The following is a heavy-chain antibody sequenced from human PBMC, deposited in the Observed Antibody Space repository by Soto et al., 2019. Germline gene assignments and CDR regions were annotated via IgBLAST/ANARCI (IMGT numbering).Heavy chain of an antibody. V-gene: IGHV3-74*03. J-gene: IGHJ6*02. Sequence: EVQLVESGGGLVQPGGSLRLSCAASGFTFSAYWMHWVRQAPGKGLVWVSRTNTDGTATTYADSVEGRFTISRDNAKIVLYLQMNSLRAEDTAVYYCTRGHYYGMDVWGQGTTVTVSS. CDR3: TRGHYYGMDV. CDR1: GFTFSAYW. CDR2: TNTDGTAT.